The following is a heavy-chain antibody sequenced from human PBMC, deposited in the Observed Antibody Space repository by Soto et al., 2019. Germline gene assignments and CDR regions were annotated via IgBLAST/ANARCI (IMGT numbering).Heavy chain of an antibody. Sequence: GGSRTLSCPASGFTFSSYAMSWVRQPPGKGLEWVAAIWYDGSNTYYADSVKGRFTISRDNSKNTLYLQMNSLRAEDTAVYYCARNSWESAWGEIDYWGQGTLVTVSS. CDR3: ARNSWESAWGEIDY. D-gene: IGHD1-26*01. CDR1: GFTFSSYA. CDR2: IWYDGSNT. J-gene: IGHJ4*02. V-gene: IGHV3-33*08.